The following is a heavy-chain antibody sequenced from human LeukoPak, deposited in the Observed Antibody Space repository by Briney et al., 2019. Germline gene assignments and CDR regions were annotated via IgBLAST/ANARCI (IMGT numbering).Heavy chain of an antibody. CDR3: ARSAGYSYGYSFDY. CDR2: IYYSGST. Sequence: SETLSLTCTVSSGSISSGDYYWSWIRQPPGKGLEWNGYIYYSGSTYYNPSLKSRVTISVDTSKNQFSLKLNSVTAADTAVYYCARSAGYSYGYSFDYWGQGTLVTVSS. J-gene: IGHJ4*02. V-gene: IGHV4-30-4*01. D-gene: IGHD5-18*01. CDR1: SGSISSGDYY.